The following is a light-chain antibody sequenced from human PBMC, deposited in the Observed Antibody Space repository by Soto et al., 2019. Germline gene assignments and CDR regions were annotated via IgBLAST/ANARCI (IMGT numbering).Light chain of an antibody. CDR2: DAS. CDR1: QSISNY. V-gene: IGKV3-11*01. Sequence: EIVWTTSPATLSLYNRERATLSCMANQSISNYLALYQQRPGQAPRLLIYDASRRATGIPARFSGSGSGTDFTLTISSLEPEDFAVYYCHQRYDWPITFGQGRRLEN. CDR3: HQRYDWPIT. J-gene: IGKJ5*01.